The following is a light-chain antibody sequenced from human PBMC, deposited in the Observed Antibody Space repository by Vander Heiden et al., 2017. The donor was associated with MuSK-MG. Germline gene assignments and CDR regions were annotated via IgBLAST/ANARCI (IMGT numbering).Light chain of an antibody. Sequence: SSDPTQPPSVSVFPGQTPTITRSGDNVGHKYSYWYQQKPGQSPVLVIYQDDRRPSGIPDRFSGSSSGNTATLTISGSQTIDEADYYCQAWDTDSDVVFGGGTRLTVL. V-gene: IGLV3-1*01. CDR1: NVGHKY. CDR3: QAWDTDSDVV. CDR2: QDD. J-gene: IGLJ2*01.